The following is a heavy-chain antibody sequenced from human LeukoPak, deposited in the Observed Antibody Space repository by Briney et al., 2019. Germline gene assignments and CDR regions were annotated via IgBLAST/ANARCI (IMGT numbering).Heavy chain of an antibody. V-gene: IGHV3-30*18. CDR3: AEDNLMIAYDY. CDR2: ISYDGSNK. Sequence: GGSLRLSCAASGFTFSTYGMHWFRQAPGKGLEWVAVISYDGSNKYYADSVKGRFTISRDNSKNTLYLQMNSLRAEDTAVYYCAEDNLMIAYDYWGQGTLVTVSS. J-gene: IGHJ4*02. D-gene: IGHD3-22*01. CDR1: GFTFSTYG.